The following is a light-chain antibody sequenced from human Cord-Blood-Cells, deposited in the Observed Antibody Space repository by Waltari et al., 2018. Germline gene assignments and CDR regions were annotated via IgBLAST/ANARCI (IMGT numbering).Light chain of an antibody. Sequence: QSALTQPASVSGSPGQSITISCTGTSRDVGSYNLVSWYQQHPGKAPKLMIYEGSKRPSGVSNRFSGSTSGNTASLTISGLQAEDEADYYCCSYAGSSTFVFGTGTKVTVL. CDR1: SRDVGSYNL. V-gene: IGLV2-23*01. CDR3: CSYAGSSTFV. CDR2: EGS. J-gene: IGLJ1*01.